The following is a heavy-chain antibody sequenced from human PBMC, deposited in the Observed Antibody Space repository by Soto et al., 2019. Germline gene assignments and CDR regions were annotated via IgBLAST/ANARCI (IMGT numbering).Heavy chain of an antibody. D-gene: IGHD1-26*01. CDR3: ARSSGGNFGIIIEGTNWFAH. CDR1: RDTFTSYY. J-gene: IGHJ5*02. CDR2: INPHGGST. Sequence: ASVNVSCKAPRDTFTSYYINWVRQAPGQGLEWMGVINPHGGSTAYAQKFKGRVTLTRDTSASTVYMEVSSLTSEDTAMYYCARSSGGNFGIIIEGTNWFAHWGKGNLVTVSA. V-gene: IGHV1-46*01.